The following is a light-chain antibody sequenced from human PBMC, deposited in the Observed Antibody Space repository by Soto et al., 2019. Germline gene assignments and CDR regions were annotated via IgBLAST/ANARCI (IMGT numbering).Light chain of an antibody. CDR2: GIS. CDR3: QQYTAWPLT. J-gene: IGKJ1*01. V-gene: IGKV3-20*01. CDR1: QSVTSNY. Sequence: EVLMTQSPVTLSVSPGEGATLSCRASQSVTSNYLAWYQQKPGKAPRLLIHGISNRATGVPDRFSGSGSGTDFTLTISRLEPEDFAVYYCQQYTAWPLTFCHGTKVDIK.